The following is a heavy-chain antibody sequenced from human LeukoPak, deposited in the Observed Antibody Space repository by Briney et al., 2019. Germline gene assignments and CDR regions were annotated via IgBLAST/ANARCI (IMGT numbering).Heavy chain of an antibody. V-gene: IGHV3-30*02. CDR1: GFTFSNYG. CDR2: XXYXVGXX. J-gene: IGHJ4*02. CDR3: XXXXXXGLDY. Sequence: GGSLRLSCVAFGFTFSNYGMYWVRQAPGKGLEWVXLXXYXVGXXXYADSVXGXFTISRDNFKNTLYLQMNSLRAEDTAVYYCXXXXXXGLDYWGQGTLVXVSS.